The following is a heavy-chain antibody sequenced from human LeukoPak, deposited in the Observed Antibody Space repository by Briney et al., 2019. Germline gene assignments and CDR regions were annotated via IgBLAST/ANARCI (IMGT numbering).Heavy chain of an antibody. CDR3: AKEMTSRGYFDY. Sequence: GGSLRLSCTASGFTFGDHAMSWVRQAPGKGLEWVGFIRSRAYGGTTEYAASVKGRFIISRDDSTSIAYLRMNSLRAEDTAVYYCAKEMTSRGYFDYWGQGTLVTVSS. CDR1: GFTFGDHA. CDR2: IRSRAYGGTT. J-gene: IGHJ4*02. D-gene: IGHD3-10*01. V-gene: IGHV3-49*04.